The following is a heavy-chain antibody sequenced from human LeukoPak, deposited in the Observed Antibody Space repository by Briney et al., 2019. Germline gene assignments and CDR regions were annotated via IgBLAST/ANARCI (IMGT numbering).Heavy chain of an antibody. J-gene: IGHJ6*02. V-gene: IGHV4-34*01. Sequence: PSETLSLTCAVSGGSFSGYYWSWIRQPPGKGLEWIGEINHSGSTNYNPSLKSRVTISVDTSKNQFSLKLSSVTAADTAVYYCARGSGYTAYYYYGMDVWGQGTTVTVSS. D-gene: IGHD5-12*01. CDR2: INHSGST. CDR3: ARGSGYTAYYYYGMDV. CDR1: GGSFSGYY.